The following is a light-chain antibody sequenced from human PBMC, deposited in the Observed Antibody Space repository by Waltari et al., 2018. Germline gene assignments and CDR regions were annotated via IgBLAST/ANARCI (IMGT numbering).Light chain of an antibody. V-gene: IGKV3-11*01. CDR1: QSVSSY. CDR3: QQRSNWPPT. Sequence: EIVLTQSPATLSLSPGERATLSCRASQSVSSYLALYQQKPGQAPRLLIYDASNSATGIAARFSSSGSGTDFTLTISSLEPEDFAVYYCQQRSNWPPTFGGGTKVEIK. CDR2: DAS. J-gene: IGKJ4*01.